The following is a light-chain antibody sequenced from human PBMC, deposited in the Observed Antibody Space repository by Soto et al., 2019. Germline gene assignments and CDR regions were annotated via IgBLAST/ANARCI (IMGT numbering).Light chain of an antibody. CDR1: QNISSY. CDR2: DVS. Sequence: IVLTQSPVTLSLSPGERATLSCRASQNISSYLIWYQQKPCQSPRLLMYDVSNRATGIPARFSGSGSGTDFTLTISSLEPEDLAVYYCQQRSNWPRTFGQGTKVDIK. CDR3: QQRSNWPRT. V-gene: IGKV3-11*01. J-gene: IGKJ1*01.